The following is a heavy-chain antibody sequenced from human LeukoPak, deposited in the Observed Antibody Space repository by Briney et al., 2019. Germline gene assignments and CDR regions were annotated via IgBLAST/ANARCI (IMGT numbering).Heavy chain of an antibody. CDR2: ISSSSSYI. CDR3: ARDPLDSSGSFDY. J-gene: IGHJ4*02. CDR1: GFTFSSYS. D-gene: IGHD6-19*01. Sequence: PGGSLRLSCAASGFTFSSYSMNWVRQAPGKGLEWVSSISSSSSYIYYADSVKGRFTISRDNAKNSLYLQMNSLRAEDTAVYYCARDPLDSSGSFDYWGQGTLVTVSS. V-gene: IGHV3-21*01.